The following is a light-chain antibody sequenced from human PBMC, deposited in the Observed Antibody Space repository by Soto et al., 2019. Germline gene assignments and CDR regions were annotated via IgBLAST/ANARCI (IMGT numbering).Light chain of an antibody. V-gene: IGLV2-8*01. CDR1: ASDIGAYNF. J-gene: IGLJ2*01. Sequence: QSVLTQPPSASGSPGQSATISCTGAASDIGAYNFVSWYQQYPGKAPKLMIYEVYKRPSGVPDRFSGSKSGNTASLTVSGLQPEDEADYYCTSFAGSDKVIFGGGTKVTVL. CDR2: EVY. CDR3: TSFAGSDKVI.